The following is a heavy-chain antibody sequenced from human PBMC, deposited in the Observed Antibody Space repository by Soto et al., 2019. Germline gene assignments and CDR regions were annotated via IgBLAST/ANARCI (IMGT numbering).Heavy chain of an antibody. CDR3: ARAVGPFDY. Sequence: QVQLVESGGGVVQPGRSLRLSCAASGFIFSTYGMHWVRQAPGLGLEWVAVIWYDGSTEYYGDSVKGRFTISRDNSENTLYLQMNSLRAEDTAVYYCARAVGPFDYWGQGTLVTVSS. J-gene: IGHJ4*02. CDR2: IWYDGSTE. V-gene: IGHV3-33*01. D-gene: IGHD1-26*01. CDR1: GFIFSTYG.